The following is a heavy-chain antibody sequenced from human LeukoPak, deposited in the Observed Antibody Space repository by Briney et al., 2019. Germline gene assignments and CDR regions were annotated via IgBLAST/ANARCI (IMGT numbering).Heavy chain of an antibody. CDR3: ASGGLGLRVFDY. V-gene: IGHV4-59*01. Sequence: KPSETLSLTCTVSGGSISSYYWSWIRQPPGKGLEWIGYIYYSGSTNYNPSLKSRVTISVDTSKNQFSLKLSSVTAADTAVYYCASGGLGLRVFDYWGQGTLVTVSS. D-gene: IGHD3-16*01. J-gene: IGHJ4*02. CDR1: GGSISSYY. CDR2: IYYSGST.